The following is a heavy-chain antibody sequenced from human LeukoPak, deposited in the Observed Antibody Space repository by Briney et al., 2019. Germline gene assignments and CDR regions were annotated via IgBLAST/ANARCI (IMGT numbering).Heavy chain of an antibody. CDR2: IYYSGTT. D-gene: IGHD4-23*01. Sequence: SETLSLACAVSGYSISSSNWWGWIRQPPGKGLEWIGYIYYSGTTHYNPSLKSRVTMSVDASKNQFSLKLSSVTAVDTAVYSCARSVDGGNSPFDYWGQGTLVTVSS. CDR3: ARSVDGGNSPFDY. V-gene: IGHV4-28*01. J-gene: IGHJ4*02. CDR1: GYSISSSNW.